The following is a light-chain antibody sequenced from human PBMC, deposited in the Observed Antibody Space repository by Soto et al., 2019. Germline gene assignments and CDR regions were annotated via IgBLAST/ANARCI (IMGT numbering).Light chain of an antibody. Sequence: EIVLTQSAGALSIKTGERATLSCRASQSVSSYLAWYQQKPGQAPRLLIYDASTRATGISARFSGSGSGTDFTLTISSLDPEDFAVYYCQQLSNWPVTFGQGTKVDIK. CDR3: QQLSNWPVT. J-gene: IGKJ1*01. V-gene: IGKV3-11*01. CDR2: DAS. CDR1: QSVSSY.